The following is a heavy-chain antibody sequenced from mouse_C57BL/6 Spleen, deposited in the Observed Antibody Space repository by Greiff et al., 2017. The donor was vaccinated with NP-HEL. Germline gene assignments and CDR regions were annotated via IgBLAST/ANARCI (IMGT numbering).Heavy chain of an antibody. CDR3: ARAYYSKGYAMDY. CDR1: GFTFSSYA. D-gene: IGHD2-5*01. V-gene: IGHV5-4*01. J-gene: IGHJ4*01. Sequence: EVQLVESGGGLVKPGGSLKLSCAASGFTFSSYAMSWVRQTPEKRLEWVATISDGGSYTYYPDNVKGRFTISRDNAKNNLYLQMSHLKSEDTAMYYCARAYYSKGYAMDYWGQGTSVTVSS. CDR2: ISDGGSYT.